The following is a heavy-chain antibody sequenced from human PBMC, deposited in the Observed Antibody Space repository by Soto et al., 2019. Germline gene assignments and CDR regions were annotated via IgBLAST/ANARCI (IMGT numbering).Heavy chain of an antibody. CDR1: GGSFSGYY. CDR3: ARGREETGTPTYFDY. J-gene: IGHJ4*01. D-gene: IGHD1-7*01. CDR2: INHSGST. Sequence: SETLSLTCAVYGGSFSGYYWSWIRQPPGKGLEWIGEINHSGSTNYNPSLKSRVTISVDTSKNQFSLKLSSVTAADTAVYYCARGREETGTPTYFDYWGHGTLVTVSS. V-gene: IGHV4-34*01.